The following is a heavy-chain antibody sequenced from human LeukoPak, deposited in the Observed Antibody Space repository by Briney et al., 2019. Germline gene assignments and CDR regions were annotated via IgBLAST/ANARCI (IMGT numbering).Heavy chain of an antibody. Sequence: ASETLSLTCTVSRGSISTYNWSWIRQPPGKGLEWIGYSYVSGSPNYNASLKSRVSMSIDTSETQFSLRLTSVTAADTAVYFCARMSRSRGSSWYSFDYWGQGTLVTVSS. V-gene: IGHV4-59*01. CDR3: ARMSRSRGSSWYSFDY. J-gene: IGHJ4*02. D-gene: IGHD6-13*01. CDR1: RGSISTYN. CDR2: SYVSGSP.